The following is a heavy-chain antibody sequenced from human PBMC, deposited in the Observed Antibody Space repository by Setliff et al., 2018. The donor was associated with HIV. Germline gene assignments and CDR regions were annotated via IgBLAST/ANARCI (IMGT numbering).Heavy chain of an antibody. V-gene: IGHV1-24*01. CDR1: GYTLSELS. CDR2: FDPQDGET. D-gene: IGHD6-19*01. CDR3: ATAKEHWLTEGGFDF. J-gene: IGHJ4*02. Sequence: ASVKVSCKVYGYTLSELSIHWVRQAPGKGLEWMGYFDPQDGETVYAQKFQGRVTMTEDSSTDTAYMELGSLTSDDTAVYYCATAKEHWLTEGGFDFWGQGTLVTVSS.